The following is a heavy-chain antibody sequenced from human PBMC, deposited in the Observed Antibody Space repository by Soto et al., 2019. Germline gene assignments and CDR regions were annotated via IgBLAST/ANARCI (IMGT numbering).Heavy chain of an antibody. J-gene: IGHJ6*02. CDR1: GYTFTNYG. V-gene: IGHV1-18*01. Sequence: ASVKVSCKASGYTFTNYGISWVRQAPGQGLEWVGWISTYNGKTDSAQKLQGRVSMTTDTSASIAYMELRSLRSDDTAVYFCAKDRAPSDVWGQGTTVTVSS. CDR3: AKDRAPSDV. CDR2: ISTYNGKT.